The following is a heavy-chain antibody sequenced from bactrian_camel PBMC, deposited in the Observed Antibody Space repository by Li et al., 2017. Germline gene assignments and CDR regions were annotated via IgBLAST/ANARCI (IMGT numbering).Heavy chain of an antibody. V-gene: IGHV3S60*01. CDR2: IDGDGSVT. CDR3: ASHAVWGSGGYCDSIRRFDW. D-gene: IGHD2*01. J-gene: IGHJ4*01. CDR1: GFIEGNHC. Sequence: HVQLVESGGGSVQAGGSLRLSCSGSGFIEGNHCMAWFRQAPGKERESVARIDGDGSVTYADSVKGRFTASQDNSKKTIYLEMNNLKPEDTAMYYCASHAVWGSGGYCDSIRRFDWWGQGTQVTVS.